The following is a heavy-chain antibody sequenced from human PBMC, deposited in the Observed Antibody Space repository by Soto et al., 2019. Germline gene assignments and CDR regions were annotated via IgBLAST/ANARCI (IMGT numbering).Heavy chain of an antibody. CDR2: IFSSGTT. V-gene: IGHV4-30-4*01. CDR1: GDSISSGNKY. CDR3: APVPSHFDYYYALDV. Sequence: SETLSLTCTVSGDSISSGNKYWSWIRQPPGKGLEWIGYIFSSGTTYYNPSLKSRLTMSLDTSQNQFSLKLNSVTDADTAVYYSAPVPSHFDYYYALDVWGQGTTVTVSS. J-gene: IGHJ6*02.